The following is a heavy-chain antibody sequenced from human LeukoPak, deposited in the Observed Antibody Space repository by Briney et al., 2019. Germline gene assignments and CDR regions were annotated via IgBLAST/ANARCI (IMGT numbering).Heavy chain of an antibody. Sequence: GGSLRLSCAASGFTFSSYAMSWVHQAPGKGLEWVSAISGSGGSTYYADSVKGRFTISRDNSKNTLYLQMNSLRAEDTAVYYCAKVNSGWLDGSYERDYYFDYWGQGTLVTVSS. CDR1: GFTFSSYA. CDR2: ISGSGGST. J-gene: IGHJ4*02. V-gene: IGHV3-23*01. D-gene: IGHD6-19*01. CDR3: AKVNSGWLDGSYERDYYFDY.